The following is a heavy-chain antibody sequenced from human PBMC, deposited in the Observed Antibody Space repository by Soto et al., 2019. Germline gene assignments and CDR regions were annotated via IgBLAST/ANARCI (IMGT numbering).Heavy chain of an antibody. CDR3: ARQRDYGDYYFDY. J-gene: IGHJ4*02. V-gene: IGHV4-59*08. Sequence: SETLSLTCTVSGGSISSYYWSWIRQPPGKGLEWIGYVYYSGSTNYNPSLKSRVTISVDTSKNQFSLKLSSVTAADTAVYYCARQRDYGDYYFDYWGQGTLVTVSS. CDR2: VYYSGST. D-gene: IGHD4-17*01. CDR1: GGSISSYY.